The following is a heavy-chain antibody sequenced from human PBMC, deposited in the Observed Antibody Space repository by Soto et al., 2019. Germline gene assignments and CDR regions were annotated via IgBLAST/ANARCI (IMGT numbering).Heavy chain of an antibody. V-gene: IGHV1-2*02. Sequence: ASVKVSCKASGYTFTGSYMHWVRQAPGQGLEWMGWINPNSGGTNYAQKFQGRVTMTRDTSISTAYMELSRLRSDDTAVYYSARGTPARGYKRFDPWGQGTLGTVSS. CDR1: GYTFTGSY. D-gene: IGHD1-1*01. CDR3: ARGTPARGYKRFDP. J-gene: IGHJ5*02. CDR2: INPNSGGT.